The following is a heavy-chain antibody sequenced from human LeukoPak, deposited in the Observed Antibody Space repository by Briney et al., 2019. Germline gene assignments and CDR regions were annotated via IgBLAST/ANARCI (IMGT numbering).Heavy chain of an antibody. D-gene: IGHD3-10*01. J-gene: IGHJ6*03. CDR2: FYHGGST. V-gene: IGHV4-38-2*02. Sequence: SETLSLTCTVSGYSISTGYYWDWIRQPPGKGLEWIGTFYHGGSTYYNPSLKSRVTISVDTSKNQFSLKLSSVTAADTAVYYCARDGVLLWFGELYYYYMDVWGKGTTVTVSS. CDR3: ARDGVLLWFGELYYYYMDV. CDR1: GYSISTGYY.